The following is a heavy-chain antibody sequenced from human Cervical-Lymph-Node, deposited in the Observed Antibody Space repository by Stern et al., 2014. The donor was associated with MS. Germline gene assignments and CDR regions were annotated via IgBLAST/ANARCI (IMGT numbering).Heavy chain of an antibody. CDR3: ARDETFGSGWSSFAY. CDR1: GFTYSTYG. CDR2: IWYDGTNK. V-gene: IGHV3-33*01. J-gene: IGHJ4*02. Sequence: DQLVESGGGVVQPGRSLRLSCAASGFTYSTYGMHWVRQAPGKGLEWVAVIWYDGTNKYYADSVKGRFTISGDNSKNTLFLQMNSLRAEDTAVYYCARDETFGSGWSSFAYWGQGTLVTVSS. D-gene: IGHD6-19*01.